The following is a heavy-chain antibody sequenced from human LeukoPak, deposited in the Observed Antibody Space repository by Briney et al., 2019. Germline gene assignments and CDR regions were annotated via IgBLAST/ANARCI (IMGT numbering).Heavy chain of an antibody. CDR3: ARHRGGFDL. Sequence: SETLSLTCTVSGGSLSSYYWSWLRQPPGKGLEWLGYIYYSGGTNYHPSLQSRVTISVDTSKIHFCLKLSSVTAADTAAYYCARHRGGFDLWGQGTMVTVSS. V-gene: IGHV4-59*01. CDR1: GGSLSSYY. J-gene: IGHJ3*01. CDR2: IYYSGGT. D-gene: IGHD2-15*01.